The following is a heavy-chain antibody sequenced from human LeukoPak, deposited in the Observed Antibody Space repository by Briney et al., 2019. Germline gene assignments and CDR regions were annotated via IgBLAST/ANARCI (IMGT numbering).Heavy chain of an antibody. D-gene: IGHD1-1*01. J-gene: IGHJ6*02. CDR3: ARGLYNWKNYYYYYGMDV. V-gene: IGHV1-69*13. Sequence: SVKVSCKASGGTFSSYAISWVRQAPGQGLEWMGGIIPIFGTANYAQKFQGRVTITADESTSTAYMELSSLRSEDTAVYYCARGLYNWKNYYYYYGMDVWGQGTTVTVSS. CDR2: IIPIFGTA. CDR1: GGTFSSYA.